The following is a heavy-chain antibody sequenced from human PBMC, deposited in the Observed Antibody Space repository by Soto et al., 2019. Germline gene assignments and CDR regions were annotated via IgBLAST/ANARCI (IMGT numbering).Heavy chain of an antibody. CDR1: GYTFTSYG. D-gene: IGHD3-22*01. CDR3: ARDGGYDSSGYYPNWFDP. Sequence: ASVKVSCKASGYTFTSYGISWVRQAPGQGLEWMGWISAYNGNTNYAQKLQGRVTMTTDTSTSTAYMELRSLRSDDTAVYYCARDGGYDSSGYYPNWFDPWGQGTLVTVSS. CDR2: ISAYNGNT. V-gene: IGHV1-18*01. J-gene: IGHJ5*02.